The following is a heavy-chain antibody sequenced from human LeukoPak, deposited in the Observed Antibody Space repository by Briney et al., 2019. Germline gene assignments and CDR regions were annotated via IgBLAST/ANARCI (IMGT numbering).Heavy chain of an antibody. CDR3: AKGTYYYESSGYLGYFDY. CDR2: ITWNSGSI. D-gene: IGHD3-22*01. Sequence: PGRSLRLSCAASGFTFDDYAMYWVRQAPGKGLEWVSGITWNSGSIGYADSVKGRFTISRDNAKNSLYLQMNSLRAEDTALYYCAKGTYYYESSGYLGYFDYWGQGTLVTVSS. J-gene: IGHJ4*02. V-gene: IGHV3-9*01. CDR1: GFTFDDYA.